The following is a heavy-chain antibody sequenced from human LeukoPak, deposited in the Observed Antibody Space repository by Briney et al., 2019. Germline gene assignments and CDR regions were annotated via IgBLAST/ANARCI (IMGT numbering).Heavy chain of an antibody. CDR1: GFTFSSYG. J-gene: IGHJ4*02. D-gene: IGHD5-12*01. CDR2: ISYDGSNK. CDR3: AKESLSRPGYSGYVFFDY. Sequence: GGSLRLSCAASGFTFSSYGMHWVRQAPGKGLEWVAVISYDGSNKYYADSVKGRFTISRDNSKNTLYLQMNSLRAEDTAVYYCAKESLSRPGYSGYVFFDYWGQGTLVTVSS. V-gene: IGHV3-30*18.